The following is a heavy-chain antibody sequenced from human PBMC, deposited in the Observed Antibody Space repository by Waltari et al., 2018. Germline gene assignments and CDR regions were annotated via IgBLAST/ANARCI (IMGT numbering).Heavy chain of an antibody. CDR1: GFKFSADA. Sequence: EVQLVESGGGLVKQGGSLRLSCVASGFKFSADAVNWGRQAPGRGLEWFSCISGSCVGTYYADSVKGRFNISRDNSRNTLDLQMNSLRAEDTAVYYCAKGGGYFGSGTYYKNNWFDPWGQGTRVTVSS. CDR2: ISGSCVGT. V-gene: IGHV3-23*04. D-gene: IGHD3-10*01. CDR3: AKGGGYFGSGTYYKNNWFDP. J-gene: IGHJ5*02.